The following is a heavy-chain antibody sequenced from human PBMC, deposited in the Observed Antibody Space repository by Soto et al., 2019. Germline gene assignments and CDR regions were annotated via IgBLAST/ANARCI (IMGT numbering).Heavy chain of an antibody. CDR2: ISYDGSNK. CDR3: ARGDDYSNYGALYYFDY. D-gene: IGHD4-4*01. V-gene: IGHV3-30-3*01. Sequence: GGSLRLSCAASGFTFSSYAMHWVRQAPGKGLKWVAVISYDGSNKYYADSVKGRFTISRDNSKNTLYLQMNSLRAEDTAVYYCARGDDYSNYGALYYFDYWGQGTLVTVSS. J-gene: IGHJ4*02. CDR1: GFTFSSYA.